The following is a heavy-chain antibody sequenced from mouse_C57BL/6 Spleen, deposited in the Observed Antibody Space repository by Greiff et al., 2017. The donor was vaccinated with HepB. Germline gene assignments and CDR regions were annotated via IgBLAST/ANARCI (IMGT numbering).Heavy chain of an antibody. CDR2: ISYDGSN. Sequence: EESGPGLVKPSQSLSLTCSVTGYSITSGYYWNWIRQFPGNKLEWMGYISYDGSNNYNPSLKNRISITRDTSKNQFFLKLNSVTTEDTATYYCARGGYGIFDYWGQGTTLTVSS. CDR1: GYSITSGYY. J-gene: IGHJ2*01. V-gene: IGHV3-6*01. CDR3: ARGGYGIFDY. D-gene: IGHD2-1*01.